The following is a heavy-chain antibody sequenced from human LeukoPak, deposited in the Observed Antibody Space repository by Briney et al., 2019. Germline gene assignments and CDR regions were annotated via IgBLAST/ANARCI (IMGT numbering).Heavy chain of an antibody. CDR2: IYSGGNT. CDR3: AKDRSGYSSS. Sequence: GGSLRLSCAASGFTVSSSYMSWVRQAPGKGLEWVSVIYSGGNTYYADSVKGRFTISRDNSKNTLYLQMNSLRAEDTAVYYCAKDRSGYSSSWGQGTLVTVSS. V-gene: IGHV3-53*01. J-gene: IGHJ4*02. D-gene: IGHD6-13*01. CDR1: GFTVSSSY.